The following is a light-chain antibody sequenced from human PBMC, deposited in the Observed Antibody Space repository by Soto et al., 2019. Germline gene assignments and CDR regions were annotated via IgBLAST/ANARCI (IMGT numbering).Light chain of an antibody. V-gene: IGLV8-61*01. CDR1: SGSVSTNYY. J-gene: IGLJ2*01. CDR3: VLYMGSGIAV. CDR2: GTN. Sequence: QAVVTQEPSVSVSPGGTVTLTCGLSSGSVSTNYYPSWYQQTPGQAPRTLIYGTNTRSSGVPDRFSGSILGNKAALTIAGAQADDESDYYCVLYMGSGIAVFGGGTKLTVL.